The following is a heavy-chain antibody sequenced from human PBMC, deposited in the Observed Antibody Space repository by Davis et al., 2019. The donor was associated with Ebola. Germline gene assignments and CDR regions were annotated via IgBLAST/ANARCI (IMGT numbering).Heavy chain of an antibody. V-gene: IGHV3-48*04. Sequence: GESLKISCAASGFTFSSYWMSWVRQAPGKGLEWVSYISSSGSTIYYADSVKGRFTISRDNAKNSLYLQMNSLRAEDTAVYYCAKLELRGYWGQGTLVTVSS. J-gene: IGHJ4*02. CDR3: AKLELRGY. CDR2: ISSSGSTI. D-gene: IGHD1-7*01. CDR1: GFTFSSYW.